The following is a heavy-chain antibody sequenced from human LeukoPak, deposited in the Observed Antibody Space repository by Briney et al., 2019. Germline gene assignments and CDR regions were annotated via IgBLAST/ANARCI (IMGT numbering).Heavy chain of an antibody. CDR3: ARARRRGWEPEAQDAFDI. Sequence: SETLSLTCTVSGGSISSHYWSWIRQPPGKGLEWTGYIYYSGSTNYNPSLKSRVTISVDTSKNQFSLKLSSVTAADTAVYYCARARRRGWEPEAQDAFDIWGQGTMVTVAS. J-gene: IGHJ3*02. V-gene: IGHV4-59*11. CDR1: GGSISSHY. D-gene: IGHD1-26*01. CDR2: IYYSGST.